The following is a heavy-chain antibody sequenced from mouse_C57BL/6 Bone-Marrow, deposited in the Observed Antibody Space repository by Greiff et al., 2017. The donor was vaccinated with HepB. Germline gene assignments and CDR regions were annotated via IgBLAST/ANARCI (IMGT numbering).Heavy chain of an antibody. CDR1: GYSFTDYN. D-gene: IGHD1-1*01. CDR3: ARSYYYGSRKSYAMDY. V-gene: IGHV1-39*01. J-gene: IGHJ4*01. CDR2: INPNYGTT. Sequence: EVQVVESGPELVKPGASVKISCKASGYSFTDYNMNWVKQSNGKSLEWIGVINPNYGTTSYNQKFKGKATLTVDQSSSTAYMQLNSLTSEDSAVYYCARSYYYGSRKSYAMDYWGQGTSVTVSS.